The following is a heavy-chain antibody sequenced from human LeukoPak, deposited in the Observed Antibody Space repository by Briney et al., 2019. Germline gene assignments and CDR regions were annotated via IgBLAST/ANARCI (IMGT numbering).Heavy chain of an antibody. Sequence: GGSLRLSCATSGFTFSSIWMSWVRQAPGKGLEWVANIKHDGSETNYVDSVKGRFTISRDNAKNSLYLQMSSLRAEDTAVYYCAKALATRHMDVWGQGTTVTVSS. V-gene: IGHV3-7*02. CDR1: GFTFSSIW. J-gene: IGHJ6*02. CDR2: IKHDGSET. CDR3: AKALATRHMDV.